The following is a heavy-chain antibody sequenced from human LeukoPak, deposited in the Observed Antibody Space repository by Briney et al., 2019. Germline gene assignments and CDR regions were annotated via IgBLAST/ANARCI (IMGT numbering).Heavy chain of an antibody. CDR1: RYSISSNYF. D-gene: IGHD3-22*01. J-gene: IGHJ4*02. CDR3: ARSSGYMSY. CDR2: IYHSGST. V-gene: IGHV4-38-2*02. Sequence: PSETLSLTCTVSRYSISSNYFYGWSRPPPGKGLEWIGSIYHSGSTYYNPSLKSRVTISVDTSKNQFSLKLTSVTAADTAVYYCARSSGYMSYWGQGTLVTVSS.